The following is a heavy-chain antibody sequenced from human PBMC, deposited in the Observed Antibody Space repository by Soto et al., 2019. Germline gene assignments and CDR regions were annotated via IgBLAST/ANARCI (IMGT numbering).Heavy chain of an antibody. J-gene: IGHJ5*02. Sequence: ASVKVSCKASGYTFTSYDINWVRQATGQGLEWMGWMNPNSGNTGYAQKFQGRVTMTRNTSISTAYMELSSLRSEDTAVYYCACEMATKNWFDPWGQGTLVTVSS. D-gene: IGHD5-12*01. CDR3: ACEMATKNWFDP. CDR2: MNPNSGNT. CDR1: GYTFTSYD. V-gene: IGHV1-8*01.